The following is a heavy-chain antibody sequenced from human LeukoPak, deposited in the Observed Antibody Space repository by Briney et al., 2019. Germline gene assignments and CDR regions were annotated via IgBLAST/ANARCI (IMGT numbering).Heavy chain of an antibody. D-gene: IGHD1-26*01. V-gene: IGHV3-23*01. CDR3: AKDLIKVGPTRFRNYYYYMDV. CDR2: ISGSGGRT. CDR1: GFTFSSYA. J-gene: IGHJ6*03. Sequence: GGSLRLSCAASGFTFSSYAMSWVRQAPGKGLEWVSTISGSGGRTYYADSVEGRFTISRDNSKNTLYLQMNSLKAEDTALYYCAKDLIKVGPTRFRNYYYYMDVWGKGTTVTVSS.